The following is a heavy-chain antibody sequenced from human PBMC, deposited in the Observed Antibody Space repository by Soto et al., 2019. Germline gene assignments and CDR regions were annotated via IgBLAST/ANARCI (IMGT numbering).Heavy chain of an antibody. Sequence: ESGGGVVQPGRSLRLSCAASGFTFSSYAMHWVRQAPGKGLEWVAVISYDGSNKYYADSVKGRFTISRDNSKNTLYLQMNSLRAEDTAVYYCARVGYSSSSGPDYYYYGMDVWGQGTTVTVSS. CDR1: GFTFSSYA. CDR3: ARVGYSSSSGPDYYYYGMDV. V-gene: IGHV3-30-3*01. D-gene: IGHD6-6*01. J-gene: IGHJ6*02. CDR2: ISYDGSNK.